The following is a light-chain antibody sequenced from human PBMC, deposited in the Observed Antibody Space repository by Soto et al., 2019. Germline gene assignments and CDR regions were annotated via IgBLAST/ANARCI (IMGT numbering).Light chain of an antibody. CDR3: SSYTSSSTWV. J-gene: IGLJ3*02. CDR2: EVN. Sequence: QSALTQPASVSGSPGQSITISCTGTSSDVGSYNYVSWFQHYPGKAPKLMIYEVNNRPSGVSNRFSGSKSGNTASLTISGLQAEDEADYYCSSYTSSSTWVFGGGTKLTVL. V-gene: IGLV2-14*01. CDR1: SSDVGSYNY.